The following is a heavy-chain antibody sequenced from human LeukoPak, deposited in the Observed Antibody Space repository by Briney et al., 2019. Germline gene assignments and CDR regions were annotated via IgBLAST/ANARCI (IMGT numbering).Heavy chain of an antibody. CDR1: RGSISSYY. CDR2: INHSGST. CDR3: ARGRVVVAATPNLFDY. V-gene: IGHV4-34*01. D-gene: IGHD2-15*01. J-gene: IGHJ4*02. Sequence: PSETLSLTCTVSRGSISSYYWSWIRQPPGKGLEWIGEINHSGSTNYNPSLKSRVTISVDTSKNQFSLKLSSVTAADTAVYYCARGRVVVAATPNLFDYWGQGTLVTVSS.